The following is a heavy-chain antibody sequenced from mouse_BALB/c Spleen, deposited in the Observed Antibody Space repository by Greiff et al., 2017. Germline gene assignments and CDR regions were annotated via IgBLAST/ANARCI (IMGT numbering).Heavy chain of an antibody. J-gene: IGHJ4*01. D-gene: IGHD2-4*01. Sequence: VQLQQSGPGLVQPSQSLSITCTVSGFSLTSYGVHWVRQSPGKGLEWLGVIWSGGSTDYNAAFISRLSISKDNSKSQVFFKMNSLQANDTAIYYCARNMITFYAMDYWGQGTSVTVSS. CDR3: ARNMITFYAMDY. CDR2: IWSGGST. V-gene: IGHV2-2*02. CDR1: GFSLTSYG.